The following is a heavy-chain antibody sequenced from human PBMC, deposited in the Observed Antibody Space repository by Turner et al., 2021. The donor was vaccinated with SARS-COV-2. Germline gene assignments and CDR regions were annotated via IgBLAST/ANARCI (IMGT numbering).Heavy chain of an antibody. CDR2: IYYSVST. D-gene: IGHD3-10*01. Sequence: QLHLQESAPGLVKPSETLSLPCPVPGGSSSSSSYSGGWIRQPPGQGLEWSGIIYYSVSTYYNPTLNSLATSSEDTSKNQFPQKRSSVTAADTVVYYGARWHYRKGYTGFDYWGQGTLVTVSS. J-gene: IGHJ4*02. CDR3: ARWHYRKGYTGFDY. CDR1: GGSSSSSSYS. V-gene: IGHV4-39*01.